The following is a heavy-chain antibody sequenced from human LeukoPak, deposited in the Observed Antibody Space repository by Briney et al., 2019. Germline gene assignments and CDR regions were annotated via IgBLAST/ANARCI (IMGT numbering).Heavy chain of an antibody. CDR2: IYTSGST. V-gene: IGHV4-61*02. Sequence: SETLSLTCTVSGGSISGGSYYWSWIRQPAGKGLEWIGRIYTSGSTNYNPSLKSRVIISVDTSKNQFSLKLSSVTAADTAVYYCARAGYYDSSGYLYWGQGTLVTVSS. J-gene: IGHJ4*02. CDR1: GGSISGGSYY. CDR3: ARAGYYDSSGYLY. D-gene: IGHD3-22*01.